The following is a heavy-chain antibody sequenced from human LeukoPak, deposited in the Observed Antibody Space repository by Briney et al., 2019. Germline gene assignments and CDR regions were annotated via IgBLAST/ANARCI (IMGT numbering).Heavy chain of an antibody. D-gene: IGHD2-2*01. CDR1: GGSISSYY. CDR3: ARDLGHQLLN. CDR2: IYYSGST. V-gene: IGHV4-59*01. Sequence: SETLSLTCTVSGGSISSYYWSWIRQPPGKGLEWIGYIYYSGSTNYNPSLKSRVTISVDTSKNQFSLKLSSVTAADTAVYYCARDLGHQLLNWGQGTLVTVSS. J-gene: IGHJ4*02.